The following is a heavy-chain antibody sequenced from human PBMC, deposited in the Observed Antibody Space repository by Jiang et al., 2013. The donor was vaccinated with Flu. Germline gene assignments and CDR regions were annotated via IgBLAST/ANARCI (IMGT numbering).Heavy chain of an antibody. CDR1: GDSVSSNSAA. Sequence: TLSLTCAISGDSVSSNSAAWNWIRQSPSRGLEWLGRTYYRSKWYNDYAVSLKSRITINPDTSKNQFSLQLNSVTPEDTAVYYCARDQGSNYYDSSGYPDGDAFDIWGQGTMVTVSS. CDR3: ARDQGSNYYDSSGYPDGDAFDI. V-gene: IGHV6-1*01. D-gene: IGHD3-22*01. J-gene: IGHJ3*02. CDR2: TYYRSKWYN.